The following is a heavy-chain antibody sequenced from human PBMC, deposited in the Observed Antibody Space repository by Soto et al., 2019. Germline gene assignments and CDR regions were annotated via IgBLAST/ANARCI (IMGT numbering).Heavy chain of an antibody. CDR3: AKEKGFGGVRKGMDV. V-gene: IGHV3-9*01. Sequence: EVQLVESGGGLVQPGRSLRLSCAASGFTFDDYAMHWVRQAPGKGLEWVSGISWNSGTIGYADSVKGGFTISRDNAKNSLYLQMNSLRAEDTALYYCAKEKGFGGVRKGMDVWGQGTTVTVSS. D-gene: IGHD3-16*01. CDR1: GFTFDDYA. J-gene: IGHJ6*02. CDR2: ISWNSGTI.